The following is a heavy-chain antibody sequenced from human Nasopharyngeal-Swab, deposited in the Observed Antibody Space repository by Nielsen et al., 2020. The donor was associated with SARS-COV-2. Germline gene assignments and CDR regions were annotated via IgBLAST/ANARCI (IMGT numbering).Heavy chain of an antibody. J-gene: IGHJ6*03. CDR1: GGFISSGGYS. CDR3: ARSRGYSGYEDYYYYYMDV. Sequence: SETLSLTCAVSGGFISSGGYSWSWIRQPPGKGLEWIGYIYHSGSTYYNPSLKSRVTISVDRSKNQFSLKLSSVTAADTAVYYCARSRGYSGYEDYYYYYMDVWGKGTTVTVSS. CDR2: IYHSGST. D-gene: IGHD5-12*01. V-gene: IGHV4-30-2*01.